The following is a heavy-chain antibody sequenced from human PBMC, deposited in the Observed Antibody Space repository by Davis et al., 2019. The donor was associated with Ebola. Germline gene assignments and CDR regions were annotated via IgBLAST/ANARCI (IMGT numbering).Heavy chain of an antibody. J-gene: IGHJ4*02. D-gene: IGHD2-8*01. V-gene: IGHV3-33*01. Sequence: GESLKISCAASGFTFSSYGMHWVRQAPGKGLEWVAVIWYDGSNKYYADSVKGRLTISRDNSKNTLYLQMGSLRAEDMAVYYCARGLMVYATAIDYWGQGTLVTVSS. CDR3: ARGLMVYATAIDY. CDR1: GFTFSSYG. CDR2: IWYDGSNK.